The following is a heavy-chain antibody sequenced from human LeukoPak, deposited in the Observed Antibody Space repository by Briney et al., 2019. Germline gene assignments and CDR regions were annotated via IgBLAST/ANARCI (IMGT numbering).Heavy chain of an antibody. CDR2: ISGHNGNT. D-gene: IGHD3-9*01. J-gene: IGHJ4*02. CDR1: GYNFTRYG. Sequence: PGASVKVPCKASGYNFTRYGIVWVRQAPGQGLQWMGWISGHNGNTKYAQQLQGRVTMTTDTSTSTAYMELRSLRSDDTAVYYCARERRELTYYDILTGLHRDINYDYWGQGTLVTVSS. V-gene: IGHV1-18*01. CDR3: ARERRELTYYDILTGLHRDINYDY.